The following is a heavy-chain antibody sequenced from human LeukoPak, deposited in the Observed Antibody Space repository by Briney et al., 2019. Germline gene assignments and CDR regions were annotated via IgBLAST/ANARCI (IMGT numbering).Heavy chain of an antibody. V-gene: IGHV4-34*01. D-gene: IGHD3-9*01. J-gene: IGHJ4*02. CDR3: ATPSGAILTGYYGL. CDR1: GGSFSGYY. Sequence: PSETLSLTCAVYGGSFSGYYWSGIRQPPGKGLEWIGEINHSGSTNYNPSLKSRVTISVDTSKNQFSLKLRSVTAADTAVYYCATPSGAILTGYYGLCGQGTLVTVSS. CDR2: INHSGST.